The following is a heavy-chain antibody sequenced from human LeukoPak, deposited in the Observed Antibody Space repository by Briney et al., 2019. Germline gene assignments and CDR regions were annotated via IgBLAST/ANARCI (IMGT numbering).Heavy chain of an antibody. CDR2: INHSGST. V-gene: IGHV4-34*01. CDR1: GGSFSGYY. CDR3: ARDPRRRGASWFDP. Sequence: SETLSLTCAVYGGSFSGYYWSWIRQPPGKGLEWIGEINHSGSTNYNPSLKSRVTISVDTSKNQFSLKLSSVTAADTAVYYCARDPRRRGASWFDPWGQGTLVTVSS. D-gene: IGHD1-26*01. J-gene: IGHJ5*02.